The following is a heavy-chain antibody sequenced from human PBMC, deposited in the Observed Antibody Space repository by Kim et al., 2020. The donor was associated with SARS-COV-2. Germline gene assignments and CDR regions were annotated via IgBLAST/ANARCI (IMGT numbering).Heavy chain of an antibody. Sequence: SETLSLTCTVSGGSISSSSYYWGWIRQPPGKGLEWIGSIYYSGSTYYNPSLKSRVTISVDTSKNQFSLTLSSVTVADTAVYYCARREGLSSHYYYYGMDVWGQGTTVTVSS. J-gene: IGHJ6*02. CDR1: GGSISSSSYY. CDR3: ARREGLSSHYYYYGMDV. CDR2: IYYSGST. V-gene: IGHV4-39*01. D-gene: IGHD1-26*01.